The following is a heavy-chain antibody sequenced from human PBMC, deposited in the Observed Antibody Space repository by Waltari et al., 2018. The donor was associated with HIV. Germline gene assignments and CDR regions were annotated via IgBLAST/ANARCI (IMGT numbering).Heavy chain of an antibody. D-gene: IGHD3-16*01. CDR1: GFTFNTYW. Sequence: EVQLVESGGGLVQPGGSLRLSCAASGFTFNTYWMHWVRQAPGMGLVWVSHINVDGTNKTYADSVKGRFTVSRDDAKNTLYLQMSSLRVEDTAVYFCAKQGRGETVPFQSWGQGTLVTVSS. CDR2: INVDGTNK. J-gene: IGHJ5*02. CDR3: AKQGRGETVPFQS. V-gene: IGHV3-74*01.